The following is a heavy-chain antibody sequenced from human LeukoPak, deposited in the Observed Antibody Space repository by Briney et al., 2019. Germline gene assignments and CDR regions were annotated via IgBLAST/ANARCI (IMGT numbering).Heavy chain of an antibody. V-gene: IGHV1-8*03. J-gene: IGHJ4*02. Sequence: ASVKVSCKAPGYTFTSYDINWVRQAPGQGLEWMGWVNPKSGNTGYKQKFQARVTITRDTSITTAYMELSSLTSDDTAVYFCARGLPLGYCTYGVCYPPKHFDFWGQGTLVTVSS. CDR2: VNPKSGNT. CDR3: ARGLPLGYCTYGVCYPPKHFDF. D-gene: IGHD2-8*01. CDR1: GYTFTSYD.